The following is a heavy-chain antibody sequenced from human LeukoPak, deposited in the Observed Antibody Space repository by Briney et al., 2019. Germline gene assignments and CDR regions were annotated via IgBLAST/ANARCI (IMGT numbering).Heavy chain of an antibody. CDR3: ARGGVSAATPVNWGYFYYMDV. Sequence: GGSLRLSCAASGFTFSSYGMHWVRQTPDKGLEWVAVIWYNGSNKYYIDSVKGRFTISRDNSKNTLYLQMNSLRAEDTAVYYCARGGVSAATPVNWGYFYYMDVWGKGTTVTVSS. J-gene: IGHJ6*03. CDR1: GFTFSSYG. D-gene: IGHD7-27*01. V-gene: IGHV3-33*01. CDR2: IWYNGSNK.